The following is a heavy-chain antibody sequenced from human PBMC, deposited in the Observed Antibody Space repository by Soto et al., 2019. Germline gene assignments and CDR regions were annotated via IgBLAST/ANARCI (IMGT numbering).Heavy chain of an antibody. CDR3: ARNFGFWASDI. Sequence: PGGSLRLSCAASGFTFDDYDMSWVRQAPGKGLEWVSGINRNGGSTGYADSVKGRFTISRDNAKNSLFLQMNSLRAEDTAVYFCARNFGFWASDIWGQGTMVTVSS. D-gene: IGHD3-3*01. J-gene: IGHJ3*02. CDR2: INRNGGST. CDR1: GFTFDDYD. V-gene: IGHV3-20*04.